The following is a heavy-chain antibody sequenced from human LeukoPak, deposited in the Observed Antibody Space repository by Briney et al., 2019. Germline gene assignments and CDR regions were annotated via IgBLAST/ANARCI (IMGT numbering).Heavy chain of an antibody. CDR3: ARDRQYSGSYLDY. J-gene: IGHJ4*02. D-gene: IGHD1-26*01. CDR1: GFTFSSHA. CDR2: ISYDGSNK. Sequence: GGSLRLSCAASGFTFSSHAMHWVRQAPGKGLEWVAVISYDGSNKYYADSVKGRFTISRDNSKNTLYLQMNSLRAEDAAVYYCARDRQYSGSYLDYWGQGTLVTVSS. V-gene: IGHV3-30*04.